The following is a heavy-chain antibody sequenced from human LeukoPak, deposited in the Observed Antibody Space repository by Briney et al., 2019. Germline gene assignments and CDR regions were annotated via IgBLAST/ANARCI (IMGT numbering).Heavy chain of an antibody. J-gene: IGHJ4*02. V-gene: IGHV3-23*01. D-gene: IGHD3-16*01. CDR2: IGGTGVRT. CDR1: GFSFSSYA. CDR3: AKDRLGGPYFFHY. Sequence: GGSLRLSCAASGFSFSSYAMSWVRQAPGKGLEWVSTIGGTGVRTYYADSVKGRFTISRDNSKNTLYLQINSLRAEDTAVYFCAKDRLGGPYFFHYWGQGTLVTVSS.